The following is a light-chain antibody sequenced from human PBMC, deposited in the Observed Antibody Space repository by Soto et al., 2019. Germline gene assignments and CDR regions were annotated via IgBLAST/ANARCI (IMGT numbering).Light chain of an antibody. CDR3: CAYSTSGTLV. CDR2: DVN. CDR1: SSDVGSYDY. V-gene: IGLV2-14*03. Sequence: QSALTQPASVSGSPGQSITFSCTGTSSDVGSYDYVSWHQQHPGKAPKLIIYDVNNRPSGVPSRFSGSKSGNTASLIISGLQTEDEADYYCCAYSTSGTLVFGTGTKLTVL. J-gene: IGLJ1*01.